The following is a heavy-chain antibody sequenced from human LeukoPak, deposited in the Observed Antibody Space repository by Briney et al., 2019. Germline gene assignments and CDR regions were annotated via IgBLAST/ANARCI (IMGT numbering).Heavy chain of an antibody. D-gene: IGHD2-2*01. CDR3: ARLRLVNWFDP. CDR2: IYYSGST. Sequence: SETLSLTCAVYGGSFSGYYWSWIRQPPGKGLEWIGSIYYSGSTYYNPSLKSRVTISVDTSKNQFSLKLSSVTAADTAVYYCARLRLVNWFDPWGQGTLVTVSS. CDR1: GGSFSGYY. V-gene: IGHV4-34*01. J-gene: IGHJ5*02.